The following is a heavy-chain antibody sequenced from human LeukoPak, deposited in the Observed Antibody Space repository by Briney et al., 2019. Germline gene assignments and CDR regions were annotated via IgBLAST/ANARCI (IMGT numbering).Heavy chain of an antibody. D-gene: IGHD4-17*01. J-gene: IGHJ4*02. Sequence: GGSLRLSCAASGFTFSSYAMSWVRQAPGKGLEWVSAISGSGGSTYYADSVKGRFTISRDNSKNTLYLQMNSLRAEGTAAYYCAKRYGDPSGFDYWGQGTLVTVSS. CDR3: AKRYGDPSGFDY. CDR1: GFTFSSYA. CDR2: ISGSGGST. V-gene: IGHV3-23*01.